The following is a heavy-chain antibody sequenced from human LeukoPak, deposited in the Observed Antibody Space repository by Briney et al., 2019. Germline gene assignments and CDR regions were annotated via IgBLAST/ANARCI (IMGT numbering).Heavy chain of an antibody. CDR1: GGSFSGYY. CDR3: ARGRYGDYVGEDGFDI. J-gene: IGHJ3*02. D-gene: IGHD4-17*01. Sequence: SETLSLTCAIYGGSFSGYYWNWIRQPPGKGLEWIGEISHSGSTNYNPSLKSRVTISVDTSKNQFSLKLSSVTAADTAVYYCARGRYGDYVGEDGFDIWGQGTMVTVSS. CDR2: ISHSGST. V-gene: IGHV4-34*01.